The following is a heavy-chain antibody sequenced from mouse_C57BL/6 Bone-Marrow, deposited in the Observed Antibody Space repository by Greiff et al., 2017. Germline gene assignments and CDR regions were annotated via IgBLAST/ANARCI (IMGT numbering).Heavy chain of an antibody. Sequence: QVQLKESGPGILQSSQTLSLTCSFSGFSLTTSGMGVSWIRQPSGKGLKWLAHLYWDDDKRYNPFLKSPLTISKDTSRNQVYLKITSVDTADTAAYYCARRDDGYHLFDYWGQGTTLTVSS. D-gene: IGHD2-3*01. CDR3: ARRDDGYHLFDY. J-gene: IGHJ2*01. CDR1: GFSLTTSGMG. CDR2: LYWDDDK. V-gene: IGHV8-12*01.